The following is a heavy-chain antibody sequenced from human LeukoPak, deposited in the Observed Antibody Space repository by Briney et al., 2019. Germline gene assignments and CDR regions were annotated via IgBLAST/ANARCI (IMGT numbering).Heavy chain of an antibody. Sequence: GGSLRLSCAASGFTFSSYWMSWVRQAPGKGLEWVANIKQDGGEKYYVDSVKGRFTISRDNSNNMLYLQMNSLRAEDTAVYYCVRLFGDKYGRLDYWGQGTLVTVSS. CDR3: VRLFGDKYGRLDY. V-gene: IGHV3-7*02. CDR2: IKQDGGEK. J-gene: IGHJ4*02. CDR1: GFTFSSYW. D-gene: IGHD3-3*01.